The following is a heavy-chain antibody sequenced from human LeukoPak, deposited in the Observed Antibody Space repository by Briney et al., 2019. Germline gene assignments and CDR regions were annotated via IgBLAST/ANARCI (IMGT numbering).Heavy chain of an antibody. J-gene: IGHJ6*02. CDR3: ARVGIYCSSTSCYYYYGMDV. CDR1: GGSFSGYY. D-gene: IGHD2-2*01. CDR2: ITHSGST. Sequence: PSETLSLTCAVYGGSFSGYYWSWIRQPPGKGLEWIVDITHSGSTNYNPSLKSRVTISVDTSKNQFSLKLSSVTAADTAVYYCARVGIYCSSTSCYYYYGMDVWGQGTTVTVSS. V-gene: IGHV4-34*01.